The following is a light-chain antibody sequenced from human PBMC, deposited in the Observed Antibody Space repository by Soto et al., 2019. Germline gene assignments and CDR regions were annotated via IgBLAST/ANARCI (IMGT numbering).Light chain of an antibody. V-gene: IGKV1-5*01. CDR1: QSITTW. CDR2: DVS. CDR3: QQLLSYPIT. Sequence: DIQMTQSPSTVSAYVGDSVTITCRASQSITTWLAWYQQRPGKAPKLLIYDVSTLQSGVPLRFSGSGSGTSFTLTISSLQPEDFATYYCQQLLSYPITFGQGTRLEIK. J-gene: IGKJ5*01.